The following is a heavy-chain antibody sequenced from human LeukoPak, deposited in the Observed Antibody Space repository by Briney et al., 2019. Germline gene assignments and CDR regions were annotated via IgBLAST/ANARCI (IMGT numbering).Heavy chain of an antibody. Sequence: GGSLRLSCTASGFTSGDYAMSWFRQAPGKGLEWVGFIRSKAYGGTTEYAASVKGRFIISRDDSKSIAYLQMNSLKTEDTAVYYCTRVIVVVTAISSFDYWGQGTLVTVSS. CDR2: IRSKAYGGTT. J-gene: IGHJ4*02. CDR3: TRVIVVVTAISSFDY. CDR1: GFTSGDYA. D-gene: IGHD2-21*02. V-gene: IGHV3-49*03.